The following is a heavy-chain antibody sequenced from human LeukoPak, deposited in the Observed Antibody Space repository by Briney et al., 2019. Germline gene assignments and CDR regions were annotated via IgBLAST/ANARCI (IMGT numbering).Heavy chain of an antibody. Sequence: SETLSLTCTVSGGSIGTSYWSWIRQPPGKGLEWIGYVSYSGNTNYNPSLKSRVTVSVDSSKNQFSLKLSSVTAADTAVYYCARNSSGIHFDYWGQGTLVTVSS. D-gene: IGHD3-22*01. V-gene: IGHV4-59*08. CDR3: ARNSSGIHFDY. CDR2: VSYSGNT. CDR1: GGSIGTSY. J-gene: IGHJ4*02.